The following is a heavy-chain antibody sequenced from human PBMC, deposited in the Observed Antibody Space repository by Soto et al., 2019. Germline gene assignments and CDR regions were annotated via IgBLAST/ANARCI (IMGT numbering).Heavy chain of an antibody. CDR3: ARARRGQVGAGTYYYYGMDV. CDR2: IIPIFGTT. J-gene: IGHJ6*02. CDR1: GGTFSSHA. D-gene: IGHD1-26*01. V-gene: IGHV1-69*13. Sequence: GALVKVSCKASGGTFSSHAINWVRQAPGQGLEWMGGIIPIFGTTIYAQKFQGRVTTTADESTSTAYMELSSLRSEDTAVYYCARARRGQVGAGTYYYYGMDVWGQGTTVTVSS.